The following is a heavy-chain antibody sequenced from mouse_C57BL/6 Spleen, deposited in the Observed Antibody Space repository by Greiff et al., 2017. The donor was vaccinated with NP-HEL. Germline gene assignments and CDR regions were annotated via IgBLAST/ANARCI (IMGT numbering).Heavy chain of an antibody. J-gene: IGHJ2*01. CDR3: VREGYYGSSSYYFDY. CDR1: GFTFNTYA. V-gene: IGHV10-3*01. CDR2: IRSKSSNYAT. Sequence: EVQLVESGGGLVQPKGSLKLSCAASGFTFNTYAMHWVRQAPGKGLEWVARIRSKSSNYATYYADSVKDRFTISRDDSQSMLYLQMNNLKTEDTAMYYCVREGYYGSSSYYFDYWGQGTTLTVSS. D-gene: IGHD1-1*01.